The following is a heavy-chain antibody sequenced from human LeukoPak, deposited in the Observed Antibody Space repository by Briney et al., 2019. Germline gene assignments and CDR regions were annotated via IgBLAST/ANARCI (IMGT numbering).Heavy chain of an antibody. Sequence: ASVKVSCKASGHTFTNHFMHWVRQAPGQGLEWMATIDPRGGTTNYAQKLQGRVTMTRDTSTTTVYMELTSLRSEDTAVYYCARNPYGAGNYFEYWGQGTLVTVSS. V-gene: IGHV1-46*01. D-gene: IGHD3-10*01. CDR3: ARNPYGAGNYFEY. CDR1: GHTFTNHF. CDR2: IDPRGGTT. J-gene: IGHJ4*02.